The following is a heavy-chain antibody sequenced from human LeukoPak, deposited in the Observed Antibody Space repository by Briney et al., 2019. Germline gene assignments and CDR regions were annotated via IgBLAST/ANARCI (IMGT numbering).Heavy chain of an antibody. CDR3: ARDAVSGTAYYYGMDV. D-gene: IGHD6-19*01. V-gene: IGHV3-66*01. CDR1: GFTVSSNY. Sequence: GGSLRLSCVASGFTVSSNYMSWVRQAPGKGLEWVSVIYSSGSTYHADSVKGRFTISRDKSKNTLYLQMNSLRAEDTAVYYCARDAVSGTAYYYGMDVWGQGTTVTVSS. CDR2: IYSSGST. J-gene: IGHJ6*02.